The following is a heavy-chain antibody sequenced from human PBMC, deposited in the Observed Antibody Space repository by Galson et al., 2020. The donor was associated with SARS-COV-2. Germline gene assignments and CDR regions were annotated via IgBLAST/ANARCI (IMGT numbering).Heavy chain of an antibody. V-gene: IGHV3-20*01. Sequence: GESLKISCEVSGFTFDDYGMSWVRQTPGKGLEWVAAINWSGHSSGYADSVKGRFTISRDNSKNSLYLQMNSLTVEDTALYHCVRDGKGGGFDWGFFDPWGQGTQVTVSS. CDR3: VRDGKGGGFDWGFFDP. J-gene: IGHJ5*02. CDR1: GFTFDDYG. D-gene: IGHD3-9*01. CDR2: INWSGHSS.